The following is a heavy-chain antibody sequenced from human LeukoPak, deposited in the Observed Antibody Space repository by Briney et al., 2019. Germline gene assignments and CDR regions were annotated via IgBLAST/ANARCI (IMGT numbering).Heavy chain of an antibody. CDR3: ARDGDKSGKGHYYFYLDV. J-gene: IGHJ6*03. V-gene: IGHV1-69*06. CDR1: GGTFSSYA. D-gene: IGHD7-27*01. CDR2: IIPIFGTA. Sequence: GASVKVSCKASGGTFSSYAISWVRQAPGQGLEWMGGIIPIFGTANYAQKFQGRVTITADKSTSTAYMELSSLRAEDTAMYYCARDGDKSGKGHYYFYLDVWGKGATVTVFS.